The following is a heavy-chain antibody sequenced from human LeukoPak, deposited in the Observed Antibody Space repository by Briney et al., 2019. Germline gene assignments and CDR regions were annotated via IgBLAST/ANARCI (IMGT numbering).Heavy chain of an antibody. J-gene: IGHJ5*02. CDR2: ISSNGGST. V-gene: IGHV3-64*01. D-gene: IGHD5-18*01. CDR1: GFTFSSYA. Sequence: GGSLRLSCAASGFTFSSYAMHWVRQAPGKGLEYVSAISSNGGSTYYANSVKGRFTISRDNSKNTLYLQMNSLRAEDTAVYYCAREGYSYLDPWGQGTLVTVSS. CDR3: AREGYSYLDP.